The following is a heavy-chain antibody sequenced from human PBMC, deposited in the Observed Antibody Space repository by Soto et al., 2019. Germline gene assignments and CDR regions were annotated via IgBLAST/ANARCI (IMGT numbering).Heavy chain of an antibody. CDR1: GFTFSSYA. D-gene: IGHD2-15*01. Sequence: PVGSLRLSCAASGFTFSSYAMGWVRQGPGKGLEWVAVVSIGGSTHYADSVRGRFTISRDNSKETLSLQMNSLTAEDTAVYFCAKRRGAGGHFDYWGQGALVTVSS. V-gene: IGHV3-23*01. CDR3: AKRRGAGGHFDY. CDR2: VSIGGST. J-gene: IGHJ4*02.